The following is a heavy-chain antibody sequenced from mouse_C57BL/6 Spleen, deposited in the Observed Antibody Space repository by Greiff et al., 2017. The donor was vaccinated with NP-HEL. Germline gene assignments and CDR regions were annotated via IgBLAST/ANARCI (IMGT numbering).Heavy chain of an antibody. D-gene: IGHD1-1*01. Sequence: QVQLQQPGAELVMPGASVKLSCKASGYTFTSYWMHWVKQRPGQGLEWTGEIDPSDSYTNYNQKFKGKSTLTVDKSSSTAYMQLSSLTSEDSAVYYCARQRFAPTTVDYWGQGTTLTVSS. CDR2: IDPSDSYT. V-gene: IGHV1-69*01. J-gene: IGHJ2*01. CDR1: GYTFTSYW. CDR3: ARQRFAPTTVDY.